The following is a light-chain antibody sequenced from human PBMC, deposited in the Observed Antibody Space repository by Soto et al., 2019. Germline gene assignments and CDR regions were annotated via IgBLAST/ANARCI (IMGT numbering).Light chain of an antibody. CDR1: QSVSSSY. J-gene: IGKJ5*01. Sequence: EIVLTQSPGTLSLSPGERPTLSCKASQSVSSSYLAWYQQKPGQAPRLLIYGASSRATGLPDRFSGSGSGTDFTLTISRLEPEDFAVYYCQQYGSSAPITFGQGTRLEIK. CDR3: QQYGSSAPIT. V-gene: IGKV3-20*01. CDR2: GAS.